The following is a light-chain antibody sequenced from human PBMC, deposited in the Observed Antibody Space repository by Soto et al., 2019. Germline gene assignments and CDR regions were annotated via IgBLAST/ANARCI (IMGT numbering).Light chain of an antibody. J-gene: IGKJ4*01. CDR1: QSVSVNS. Sequence: EIVLTQSPGTLSLPPGERATLSCRASQSVSVNSLAWYQQKGGQAPRLLIYAASTRATGVPDRFSGTGSGTDFALTISSLEPEDFAVYYCQQHSSWPLTFGGGTKVDIK. CDR3: QQHSSWPLT. V-gene: IGKV3D-20*02. CDR2: AAS.